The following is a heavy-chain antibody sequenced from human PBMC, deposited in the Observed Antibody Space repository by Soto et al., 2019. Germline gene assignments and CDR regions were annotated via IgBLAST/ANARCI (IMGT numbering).Heavy chain of an antibody. D-gene: IGHD2-15*01. CDR3: ARDRPLHPSYHYYGMDV. Sequence: LETPSLTRPVANGSRCGGKGLWTFIPQPPGKGMEWIGNMYYSGGTNNDSSLKSRVTISVDTSKNQFSLKLRSVSAADTAVYYCARDRPLHPSYHYYGMDVWGQGITVTVSS. V-gene: IGHV4-61*01. J-gene: IGHJ6*01. CDR1: NGSRCGGKGL. CDR2: MYYSGGT.